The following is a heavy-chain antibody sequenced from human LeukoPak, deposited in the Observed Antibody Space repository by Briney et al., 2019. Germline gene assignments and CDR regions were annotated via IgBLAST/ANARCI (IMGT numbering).Heavy chain of an antibody. D-gene: IGHD3-10*01. CDR3: AREMEGDYGSGTFFDL. CDR1: EFVFSDYY. V-gene: IGHV3-11*01. Sequence: GGSLRLPCAASEFVFSDYYMSWIRQAPGKGLEWVSYISDSGSTIYYADSVKGRFTISRDNVKNSLYLQMNGLRAEDTAVYYCAREMEGDYGSGTFFDLWGQGNMVTVSS. CDR2: ISDSGSTI. J-gene: IGHJ4*02.